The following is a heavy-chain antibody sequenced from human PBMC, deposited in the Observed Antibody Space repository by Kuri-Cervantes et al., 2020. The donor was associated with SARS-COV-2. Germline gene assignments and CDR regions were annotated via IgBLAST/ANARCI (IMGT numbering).Heavy chain of an antibody. CDR3: ARPGGFLDV. Sequence: SETLSLTCTVSGGSISSHYWSWIRQPPGKGLEWIGYIYYSGSTNYNPSLKSRVTISVDTSKNQFSLKPSSVTAADTAVYYCARPGGFLDVWGKGTTVTVSS. J-gene: IGHJ6*04. CDR2: IYYSGST. CDR1: GGSISSHY. D-gene: IGHD4-23*01. V-gene: IGHV4-59*11.